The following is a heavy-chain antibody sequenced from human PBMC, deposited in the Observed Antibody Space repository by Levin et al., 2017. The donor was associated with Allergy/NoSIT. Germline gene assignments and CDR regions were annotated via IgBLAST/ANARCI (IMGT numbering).Heavy chain of an antibody. CDR1: GFTFSSYG. J-gene: IGHJ4*02. CDR2: IWYDRSNK. CDR3: ARDRYCTGGVCAMGDY. Sequence: QTGGSLRLSCAASGFTFSSYGMHWVRQAPGKGLEWVAVIWYDRSNKYYADSVKGRFTISRDNSKNTLYLQMNSLRAEDTAVYYCARDRYCTGGVCAMGDYWGQGTLVTVSS. V-gene: IGHV3-33*01. D-gene: IGHD2-8*02.